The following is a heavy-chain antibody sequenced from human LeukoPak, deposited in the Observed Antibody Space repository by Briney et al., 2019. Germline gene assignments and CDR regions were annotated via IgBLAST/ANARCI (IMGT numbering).Heavy chain of an antibody. Sequence: ASVKVSCKASGYTFTSYGISWVRQAPGQGLEWMGWISAYNGNTNYAQKLQGRVTMTTDTSTSTAYMELRSLRSDDTAVYYCARDRGRYYYDSSGYDQAFDIWGQGTMVTVSS. CDR1: GYTFTSYG. CDR2: ISAYNGNT. D-gene: IGHD3-22*01. J-gene: IGHJ3*02. CDR3: ARDRGRYYYDSSGYDQAFDI. V-gene: IGHV1-18*01.